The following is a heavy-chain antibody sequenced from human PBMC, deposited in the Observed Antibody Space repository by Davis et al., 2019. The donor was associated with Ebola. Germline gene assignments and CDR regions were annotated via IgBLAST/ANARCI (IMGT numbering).Heavy chain of an antibody. CDR2: MSHDGTTE. D-gene: IGHD3-10*01. CDR1: GFSFSTYA. CDR3: ARDRWGQICSYLVA. V-gene: IGHV3-30*01. J-gene: IGHJ5*02. Sequence: GESLKISCAASGFSFSTYAMHWVRQPPGKGLEWVAVMSHDGTTEFYADSVKGRLTISRDNSNNTLYLHMTNVRSEDTAVYFCARDRWGQICSYLVAWGQGTRVTVSS.